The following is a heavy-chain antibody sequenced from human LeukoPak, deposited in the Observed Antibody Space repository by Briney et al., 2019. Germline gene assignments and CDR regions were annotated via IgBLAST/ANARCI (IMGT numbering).Heavy chain of an antibody. Sequence: GGSLRRSCAASGLTFSTYNKNWVRQAPGKGLEWVSSIRDNSRYIYYADSVKGRFTISRDNAKNSLYLQMNSLRDEDTAVYYCARDLILADSSGSSAHGYWGQGTLVTASS. D-gene: IGHD2-15*01. CDR2: IRDNSRYI. CDR3: ARDLILADSSGSSAHGY. J-gene: IGHJ4*02. CDR1: GLTFSTYN. V-gene: IGHV3-21*01.